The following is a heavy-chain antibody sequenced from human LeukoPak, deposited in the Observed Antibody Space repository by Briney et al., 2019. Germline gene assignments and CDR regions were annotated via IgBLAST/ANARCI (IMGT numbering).Heavy chain of an antibody. CDR1: GFTFSSYA. J-gene: IGHJ5*02. D-gene: IGHD6-19*01. CDR3: AKGQIGVARNWFDP. Sequence: PGGSLRLSCAASGFTFSSYAMNWVRQAPGKGLEWVSVISGSGGTTYYADSVKGRFTISRDNSKNTLYLQMNSLRAEDTAVYYCAKGQIGVARNWFDPWGQGTLVTVSS. CDR2: ISGSGGTT. V-gene: IGHV3-23*01.